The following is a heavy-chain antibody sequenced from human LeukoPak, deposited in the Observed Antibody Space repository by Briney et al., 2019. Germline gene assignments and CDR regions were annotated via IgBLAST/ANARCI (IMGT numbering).Heavy chain of an antibody. CDR2: MNPNSGNT. CDR1: GYTFTSYD. D-gene: IGHD6-19*01. J-gene: IGHJ4*02. Sequence: ASVKVSCKASGYTFTSYDINWVRQATGQGLEWMGWMNPNSGNTGYAQKFQGRVTMTRNTSISTAYMELSSLRSEDTAVYYCANPYHSSGWAFDYWGQGTLVTVSS. CDR3: ANPYHSSGWAFDY. V-gene: IGHV1-8*01.